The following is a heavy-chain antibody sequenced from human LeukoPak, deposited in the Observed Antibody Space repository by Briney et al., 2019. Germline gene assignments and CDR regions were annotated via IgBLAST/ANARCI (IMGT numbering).Heavy chain of an antibody. Sequence: SETLSLTCAVYGGSFSGYYWSWIRQPPGKGLEWIGEINHSGSTNYNPSLKSRVTISVDTSENQFSLKLSSVTAADTAVYYCARGRRTYYDSSGYYHLDYWGQGTLATVSS. D-gene: IGHD3-22*01. V-gene: IGHV4-34*01. CDR2: INHSGST. J-gene: IGHJ4*02. CDR3: ARGRRTYYDSSGYYHLDY. CDR1: GGSFSGYY.